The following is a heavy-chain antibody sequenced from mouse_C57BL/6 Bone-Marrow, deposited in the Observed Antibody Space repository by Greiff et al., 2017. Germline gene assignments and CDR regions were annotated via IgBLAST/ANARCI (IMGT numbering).Heavy chain of an antibody. J-gene: IGHJ1*03. CDR3: AREGDDCGGEYFDV. Sequence: VQLQQSGPELVKPGASVKIPCKASGYTFTDYNMDWVKQSHGKSLEGIGDINPNNGGTIYNQKFKGKATLTVDKSSSTAYMELRSLTSADTAVYYGAREGDDCGGEYFDVWGTGTTVTVSS. D-gene: IGHD2-4*01. CDR2: INPNNGGT. CDR1: GYTFTDYN. V-gene: IGHV1-18*01.